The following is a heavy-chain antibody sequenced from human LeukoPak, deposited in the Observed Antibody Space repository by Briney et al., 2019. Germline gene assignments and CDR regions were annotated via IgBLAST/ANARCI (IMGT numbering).Heavy chain of an antibody. J-gene: IGHJ4*02. D-gene: IGHD3-22*01. V-gene: IGHV3-9*01. CDR2: INWARYIE. CDR1: GFTFEDYA. Sequence: PGGSLRLSCAASGFTFEDYAMHWVRQVPGKALEWVAGINWARYIEVYADSVRGRFTISRDNAKNSLYLQMNSLRAEDTAVYYCASEGYYDSSGYYGYWGQGTLVTVSS. CDR3: ASEGYYDSSGYYGY.